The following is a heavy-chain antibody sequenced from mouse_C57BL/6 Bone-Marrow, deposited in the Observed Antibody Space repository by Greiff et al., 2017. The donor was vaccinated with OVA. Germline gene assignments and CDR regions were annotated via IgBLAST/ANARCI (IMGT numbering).Heavy chain of an antibody. V-gene: IGHV5-9-1*02. J-gene: IGHJ4*01. D-gene: IGHD1-1*01. CDR3: TIVILRLMDY. Sequence: EVQGVESGAGLVKPGGSLKLSCAASGFTFSSYAMSWVRQTPEKRLEWVASISSGGAYIYYAATVKGRFTISRDNARNTLYLQMSSLKSEDTSMYYGTIVILRLMDYWGQGTSVTVSS. CDR2: ISSGGAYI. CDR1: GFTFSSYA.